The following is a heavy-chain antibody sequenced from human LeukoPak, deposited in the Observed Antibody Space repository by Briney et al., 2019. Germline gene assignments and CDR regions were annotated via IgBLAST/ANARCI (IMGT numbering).Heavy chain of an antibody. CDR3: ARHSGLRSPFDP. V-gene: IGHV4-39*01. Sequence: SETLSLTCTVSGGSISTTNYYWGWIREPPGRDLEWIGSIYSSGNTYYNPSLESRVTISVDTSKNQLSLKLTSATAADTSVYYCARHSGLRSPFDPWGQGTLITVSS. CDR2: IYSSGNT. J-gene: IGHJ5*02. CDR1: GGSISTTNYY. D-gene: IGHD3-3*01.